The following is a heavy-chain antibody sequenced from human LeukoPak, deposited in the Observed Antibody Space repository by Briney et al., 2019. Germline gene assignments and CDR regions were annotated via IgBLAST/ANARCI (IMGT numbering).Heavy chain of an antibody. CDR2: ISWNSGSI. Sequence: GGSLRLSCAASGFTFDDYAMHWVRQAPGKGREWVSGISWNSGSIGYADSVKGRFTISRDNAKNSLYLQMNSLRAEDTALYYCAKDRSSSGYYYYMDVWGKGTTVTVSS. CDR3: AKDRSSSGYYYYMDV. J-gene: IGHJ6*03. D-gene: IGHD6-6*01. CDR1: GFTFDDYA. V-gene: IGHV3-9*01.